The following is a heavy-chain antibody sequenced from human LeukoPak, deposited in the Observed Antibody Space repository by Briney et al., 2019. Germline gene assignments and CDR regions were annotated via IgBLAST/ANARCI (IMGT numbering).Heavy chain of an antibody. D-gene: IGHD6-19*01. Sequence: GGSLRLSCAASGFTFSSYWMSWVRQAPGKGLEWVANMNQDGSEKYYVDSVKGRFTISRDNAENSLYLQMNSLRAEDTALYYCARDDSGPDYWGQGTLVTVSS. V-gene: IGHV3-7*01. CDR3: ARDDSGPDY. CDR1: GFTFSSYW. J-gene: IGHJ4*02. CDR2: MNQDGSEK.